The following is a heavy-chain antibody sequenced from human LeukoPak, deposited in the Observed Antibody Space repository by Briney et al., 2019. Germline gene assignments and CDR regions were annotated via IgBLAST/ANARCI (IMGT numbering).Heavy chain of an antibody. CDR1: GFSVSSNY. CDR3: ARYCSGGSCYVAAFDI. V-gene: IGHV3-53*01. CDR2: IYGGDTT. J-gene: IGHJ3*02. D-gene: IGHD2-15*01. Sequence: PGGSLRLSCAASGFSVSSNYMNWVRQAPGKGLEWVSIIYGGDTTDYADSVKGRFTISRDNSKNTLYLQMNSLRAEDTAMYYCARYCSGGSCYVAAFDIWGQGTMVTVSS.